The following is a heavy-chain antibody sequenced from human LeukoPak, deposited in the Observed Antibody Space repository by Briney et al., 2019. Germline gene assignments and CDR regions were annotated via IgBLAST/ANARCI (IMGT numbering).Heavy chain of an antibody. J-gene: IGHJ4*02. D-gene: IGHD3-3*01. CDR2: IYHSGST. V-gene: IGHV4-30-2*01. Sequence: SQTLSLTCTVSGGSISSGGYYWSCIRQPPGKGLECIGYIYHSGSTYYNPSLKSRVTISVDRSKHQFSLKLSSVTAADTAVYYCARSRYDFWSGSMSYYFDYWGQGTLVTVSS. CDR3: ARSRYDFWSGSMSYYFDY. CDR1: GGSISSGGYY.